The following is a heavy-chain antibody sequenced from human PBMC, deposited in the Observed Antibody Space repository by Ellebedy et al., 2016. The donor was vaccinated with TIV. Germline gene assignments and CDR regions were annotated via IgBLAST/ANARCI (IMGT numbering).Heavy chain of an antibody. Sequence: GGSLRLSCAASGFTVSSNYMSWVRQAPGKGREWVSVIYSGGSTYYADSVKGRFTISRDNSKNTLYLQMNSLRAEDTAVYYCAKGEVVTAIGAFDIWGQGTMVTVSS. CDR3: AKGEVVTAIGAFDI. J-gene: IGHJ3*02. CDR2: IYSGGST. V-gene: IGHV3-53*01. D-gene: IGHD2-21*02. CDR1: GFTVSSNY.